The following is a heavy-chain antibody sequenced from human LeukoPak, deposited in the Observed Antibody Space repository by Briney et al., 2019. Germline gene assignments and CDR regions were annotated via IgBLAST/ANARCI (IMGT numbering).Heavy chain of an antibody. CDR1: GGSIRSYY. J-gene: IGHJ6*03. CDR3: ARSPYSSGPYYYYYMDV. CDR2: IYTSGTT. V-gene: IGHV4-4*07. D-gene: IGHD6-19*01. Sequence: SETLSLTCTVSGGSIRSYYWNWIRQPAGKGLEWIGHIYTSGTTNYNPSLKSRVTMSLDTSKNQFSLKVSSVTAADTALYYCARSPYSSGPYYYYYMDVWGKGTTVTISS.